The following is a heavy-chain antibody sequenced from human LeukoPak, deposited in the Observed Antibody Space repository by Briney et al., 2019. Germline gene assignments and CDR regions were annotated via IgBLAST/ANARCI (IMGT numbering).Heavy chain of an antibody. CDR2: IMPLFGTA. CDR1: GGTFNNSA. D-gene: IGHD4-17*01. J-gene: IGHJ5*02. Sequence: SVKVSCKTSGGTFNNSAISWVQQAPGQGLEWLGGIMPLFGTAGYAQKFQGRVTITKDESTRTVYLELTSLTSDDTAVYYCARDVHGDYGSGWFDPWGQGTLVSVSS. CDR3: ARDVHGDYGSGWFDP. V-gene: IGHV1-69*05.